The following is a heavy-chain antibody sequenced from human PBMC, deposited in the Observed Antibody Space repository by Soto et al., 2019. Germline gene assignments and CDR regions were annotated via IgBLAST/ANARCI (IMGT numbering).Heavy chain of an antibody. CDR2: ISGSGGST. Sequence: EVQLLESGGGLVQPGGSLRLSCAASGFTFSSYAMSWVRQAPGKGLEWVSAISGSGGSTYYADSVKGRFTISRDNSKNTLYLPMNSRRAEDTAVYYCAKGDEYYDFWSGYPLYYYYYMDVWGKGTTVTVSS. CDR3: AKGDEYYDFWSGYPLYYYYYMDV. V-gene: IGHV3-23*01. J-gene: IGHJ6*03. CDR1: GFTFSSYA. D-gene: IGHD3-3*01.